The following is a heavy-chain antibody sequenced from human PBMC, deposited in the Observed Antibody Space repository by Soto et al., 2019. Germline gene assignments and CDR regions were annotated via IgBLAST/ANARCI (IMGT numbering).Heavy chain of an antibody. CDR1: GYTFTSYD. CDR3: ARGEYYYDSSGYYNWFDP. V-gene: IGHV1-8*01. Sequence: ASVKVSCKASGYTFTSYDINWVRQATGQGLEWMGWMNPNSGNTGYAQKFQGRVTMTRNTSISTAYMELSSLRSEDTAVYYCARGEYYYDSSGYYNWFDPWGQGTLVTVSS. D-gene: IGHD3-22*01. J-gene: IGHJ5*02. CDR2: MNPNSGNT.